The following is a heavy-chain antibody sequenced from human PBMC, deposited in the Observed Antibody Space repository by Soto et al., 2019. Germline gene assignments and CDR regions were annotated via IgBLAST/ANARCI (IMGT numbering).Heavy chain of an antibody. CDR3: AKDRPYYDILTGFEPGYYFDY. D-gene: IGHD3-9*01. CDR2: IGGSGSKT. J-gene: IGHJ4*02. Sequence: EVQLLDSGGGLVQPGGSLRLSCAVSGFIFSDSVMSWVRQAPGKGLEWVSSIGGSGSKTYYADSVKGRFTISRDNSKNTLFLQMNSLRAEDTAVYYCAKDRPYYDILTGFEPGYYFDYWGQGTLVTVSS. CDR1: GFIFSDSV. V-gene: IGHV3-23*01.